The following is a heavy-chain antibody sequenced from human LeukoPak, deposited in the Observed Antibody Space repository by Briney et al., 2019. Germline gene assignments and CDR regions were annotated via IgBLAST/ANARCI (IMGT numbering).Heavy chain of an antibody. J-gene: IGHJ6*04. CDR3: ARTPPYCSGGSCYPVIYYYGMDV. V-gene: IGHV4-59*01. D-gene: IGHD2-15*01. CDR1: GDSISSYY. CDR2: IYYSGST. Sequence: SETLSFTCTVSGDSISSYYWSWIRQPPRKGLEWIGYIYYSGSTNYNPSLKSRVTISVDPSKNQFSLKLSSVTAADTAVYYCARTPPYCSGGSCYPVIYYYGMDVWGKGTTVTVSS.